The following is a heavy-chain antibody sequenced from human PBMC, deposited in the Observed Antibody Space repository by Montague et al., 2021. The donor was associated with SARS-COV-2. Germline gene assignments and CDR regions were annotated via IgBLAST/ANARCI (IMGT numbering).Heavy chain of an antibody. CDR3: VTPGKTAVAGQFDY. V-gene: IGHV4-39*07. CDR2: IYEGDTT. D-gene: IGHD6-19*01. CDR1: GGSIRSTTFY. Sequence: SETLSLTCTVSGGSIRSTTFYWGWIRQSPGKGLEWIGNIYEGDTTYYNPSLKSRVAISLDTPNNQFSPKITSLTVADTAIYYCVTPGKTAVAGQFDYWGPGILVTVSS. J-gene: IGHJ4*02.